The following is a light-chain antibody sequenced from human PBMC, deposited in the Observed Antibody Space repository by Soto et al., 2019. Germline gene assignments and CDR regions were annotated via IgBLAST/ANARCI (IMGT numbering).Light chain of an antibody. Sequence: QSALTQPPSASGSPGQSVTISCTGTSGDVGGYDYVSWYQQHPGKAPKVMIYEVSKRPSGVPDRFSGSKSGNTASLTVSGLQAEDEADYYCSSYAGSNKFVVFGGGTKVTVL. J-gene: IGLJ2*01. CDR1: SGDVGGYDY. CDR2: EVS. V-gene: IGLV2-8*01. CDR3: SSYAGSNKFVV.